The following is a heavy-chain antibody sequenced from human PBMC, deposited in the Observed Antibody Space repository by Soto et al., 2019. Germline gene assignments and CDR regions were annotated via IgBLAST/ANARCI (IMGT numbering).Heavy chain of an antibody. CDR3: ARSRVFIAVAGMANYYYYYGMDV. CDR1: GDSVSNDRAS. CDR2: TYYRSKWYN. J-gene: IGHJ6*02. D-gene: IGHD6-19*01. Sequence: SQTLSHTCAISGDSVSNDRASWNWIRQSPSRGLEWLGRTYYRSKWYNEYAPSVKSRITINPDTSKNQLSLQLSSVTPEDTAVYYCARSRVFIAVAGMANYYYYYGMDVWGQGTTVTVSS. V-gene: IGHV6-1*01.